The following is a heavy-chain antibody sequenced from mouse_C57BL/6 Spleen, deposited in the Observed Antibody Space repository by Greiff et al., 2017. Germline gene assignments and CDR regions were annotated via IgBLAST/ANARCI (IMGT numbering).Heavy chain of an antibody. J-gene: IGHJ1*03. CDR2: IDPSDSET. Sequence: QVQLQQPGAELVRPGSSVKLSCKASGYTFTSYWMHWVKQRPIQGLAWIGNIDPSDSETPYNQTFKDTATLTVDKSSSTAYMQRSSLTSEDSAVYCGARRLRDPLGYVDVWGTGTTVTVSS. CDR3: ARRLRDPLGYVDV. V-gene: IGHV1-52*01. CDR1: GYTFTSYW. D-gene: IGHD1-2*01.